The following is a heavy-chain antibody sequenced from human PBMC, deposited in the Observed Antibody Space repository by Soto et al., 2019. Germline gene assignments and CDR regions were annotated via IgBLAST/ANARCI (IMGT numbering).Heavy chain of an antibody. D-gene: IGHD2-15*01. CDR2: ISTSSSYI. CDR1: GFTLSGYS. CDR3: PRATPLPPDFCANPSSDY. V-gene: IGHV3-21*01. J-gene: IGHJ4*02. Sequence: EVQLVESGGGLVKPGGSLRLACAASGFTLSGYSMNWVRQAPGKGLEWVSAISTSSSYIHYADSVKGRFTISRDNAENSLSLPMNTPKTEHTPIYYCPRATPLPPDFCANPSSDYWAPGTLVTLSS.